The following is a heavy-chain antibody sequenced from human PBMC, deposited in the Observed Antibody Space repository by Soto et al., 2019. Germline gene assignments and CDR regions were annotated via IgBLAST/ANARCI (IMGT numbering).Heavy chain of an antibody. V-gene: IGHV4-59*01. CDR1: GGSISSYY. CDR2: IYYSGST. Sequence: PSETLSLTCTVSGGSISSYYWAWIRQPPGKELGCIGYIYYSGSTNYNPSLQSRVTISVDTSKNQFSLKLSSVTAADTAVYYCARGYCSSTSCYYPDYYYYYMDVWGKGTTVTVSS. CDR3: ARGYCSSTSCYYPDYYYYYMDV. J-gene: IGHJ6*03. D-gene: IGHD2-2*01.